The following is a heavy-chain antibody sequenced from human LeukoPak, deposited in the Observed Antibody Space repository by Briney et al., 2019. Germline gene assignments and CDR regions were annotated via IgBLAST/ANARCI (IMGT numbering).Heavy chain of an antibody. CDR3: AVATVTTNP. V-gene: IGHV3-9*01. D-gene: IGHD4-17*01. CDR2: ISWNSGSI. CDR1: GFTFDDYA. J-gene: IGHJ5*02. Sequence: GGSLRLSCAASGFTFDDYAMHWVRQAPGKGLEWVSGISWNSGSIGYADSVKGRFTISRDNAKNSLYLQMNSLRAEDTAVYYCAVATVTTNPWGQGTLVTVSS.